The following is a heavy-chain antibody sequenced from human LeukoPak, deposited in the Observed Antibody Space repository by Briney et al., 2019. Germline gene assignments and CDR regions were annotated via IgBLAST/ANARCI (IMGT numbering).Heavy chain of an antibody. D-gene: IGHD3-22*01. CDR1: GGSISSSSYY. J-gene: IGHJ4*02. V-gene: IGHV4-39*01. CDR3: ASHFYDSSGYTNYFDY. CDR2: IYYSGST. Sequence: SETLSLTCTVSGGSISSSSYYWGWIRQPPGKGLEWIVSIYYSGSTYYNPSLKSRVTISVDTSKNQFSLKLSSVTAADTAVYYCASHFYDSSGYTNYFDYWGQGTLVTVSS.